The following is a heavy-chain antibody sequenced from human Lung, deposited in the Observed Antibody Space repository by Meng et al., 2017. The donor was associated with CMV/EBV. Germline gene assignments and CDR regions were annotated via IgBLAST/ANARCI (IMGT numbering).Heavy chain of an antibody. J-gene: IGHJ5*02. CDR1: GGSFSGYY. CDR2: INHSGST. V-gene: IGHV4-34*01. Sequence: QVQLQQWCAGLLKPSEXLSLTCAVYGGSFSGYYWSWIRQPPGKGLEWIGEINHSGSTNYNPSLKSRVTISVDTSKNQFSLKLSSVTAADTAVYYCARERGAGSTQRGWFDPWGQGTLVTVSS. D-gene: IGHD3-10*01. CDR3: ARERGAGSTQRGWFDP.